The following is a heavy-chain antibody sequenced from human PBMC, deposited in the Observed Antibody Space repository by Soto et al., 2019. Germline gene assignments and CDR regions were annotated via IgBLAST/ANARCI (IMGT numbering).Heavy chain of an antibody. CDR1: GFTFSSYG. CDR2: IWYDGSNK. V-gene: IGHV3-33*01. Sequence: QVQLVESGGGVVQPGRSLRLSCAASGFTFSSYGMHWVRQAPGKGLEWVAVIWYDGSNKYYADSVKGRFTISRDNSKNTLYLQMNSLRAEDTAVYYCARDASTDQLLGYYYYYGMDVWGQGTTVTVSS. J-gene: IGHJ6*02. CDR3: ARDASTDQLLGYYYYYGMDV. D-gene: IGHD2-2*01.